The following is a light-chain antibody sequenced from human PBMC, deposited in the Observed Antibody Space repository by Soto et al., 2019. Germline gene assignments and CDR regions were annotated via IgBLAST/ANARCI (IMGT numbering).Light chain of an antibody. CDR3: QSYDSALSARYV. V-gene: IGLV1-40*01. Sequence: QSVLTQPPSVSGAPGQRVTISCTGSSSNIGAGYDVHWYQQRSGTAPKILIFGNINRPSGVPDRDLGSKSGTSASLAITGLQAEDEGDYSCQSYDSALSARYVFGTGTKVTVL. J-gene: IGLJ1*01. CDR1: SSNIGAGYD. CDR2: GNI.